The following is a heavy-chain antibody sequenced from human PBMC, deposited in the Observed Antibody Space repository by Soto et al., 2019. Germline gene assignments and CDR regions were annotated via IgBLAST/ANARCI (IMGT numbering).Heavy chain of an antibody. CDR2: ISFDGSNE. J-gene: IGHJ6*02. D-gene: IGHD1-26*01. Sequence: QLVESGGRGVQPGRSLRLSCAASECTFSSHAMHWVRQAPGRGLEWVALISFDGSNECYADSVKGRFIISSDNSKNMVYLQMNSLRPEDTGLDDGARPIALWSSHYGMAVWGQGTTVPVSS. CDR1: ECTFSSHA. CDR3: ARPIALWSSHYGMAV. V-gene: IGHV3-30-3*01.